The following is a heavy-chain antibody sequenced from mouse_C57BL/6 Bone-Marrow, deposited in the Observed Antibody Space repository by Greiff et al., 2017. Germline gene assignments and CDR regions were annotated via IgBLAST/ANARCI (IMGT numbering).Heavy chain of an antibody. CDR3: ARERIYYDYDGAMDY. J-gene: IGHJ4*01. CDR2: IYPRSGNT. D-gene: IGHD2-4*01. V-gene: IGHV1-81*01. CDR1: GYTFTSYG. Sequence: QVQLQQSGAELARPGASVKLSCKASGYTFTSYGISWVKQRTGQGLEWIGEIYPRSGNTYYNEKFKGKATLTADKSSSTAYMELRSLTSEDSAVYFGARERIYYDYDGAMDYWGQGTSVTVSS.